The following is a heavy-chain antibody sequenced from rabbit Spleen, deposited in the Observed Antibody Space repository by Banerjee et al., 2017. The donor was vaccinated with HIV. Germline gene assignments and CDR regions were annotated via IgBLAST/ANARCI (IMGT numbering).Heavy chain of an antibody. CDR2: IDTGSSGFT. CDR1: GVSFSFSSY. D-gene: IGHD1-1*01. Sequence: QSLEESGGDLVKPGASLTLTCTASGVSFSFSSYMCWFRQAPGKGLEWIACIDTGSSGFTYFATWAKGRFTISKTSSTTVTLQVTRLTAADTATYFCARDTSSSFSSYGMDLWGPGTLVTVS. J-gene: IGHJ6*01. V-gene: IGHV1S40*01. CDR3: ARDTSSSFSSYGMDL.